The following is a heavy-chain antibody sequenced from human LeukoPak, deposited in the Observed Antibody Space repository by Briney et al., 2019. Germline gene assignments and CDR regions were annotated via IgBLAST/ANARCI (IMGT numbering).Heavy chain of an antibody. CDR1: GGSISNSFYH. CDR2: INHSGST. D-gene: IGHD6-19*01. J-gene: IGHJ5*02. CDR3: ARRYSSGKRWFDP. Sequence: SGPGLVKPSETLSLTCNVSGGSISNSFYHWAWIRQPPGKGLEWIGEINHSGSTNYNPSLKSRVTISVDTSKNQFSLKLSSVTAADTAVYYCARRYSSGKRWFDPWGQGTLVTVSS. V-gene: IGHV4-39*07.